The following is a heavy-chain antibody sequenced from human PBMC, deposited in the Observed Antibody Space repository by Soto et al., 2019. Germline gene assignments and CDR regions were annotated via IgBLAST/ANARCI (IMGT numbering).Heavy chain of an antibody. CDR3: VKDRYGDPYIMDV. J-gene: IGHJ6*02. Sequence: QVQLVESGGGVVQPGRSLRLSCEVSGFFFSNYGMHWVRQAPGKGLEWVAVTSYDGSETHYADFVKGRFNISRDNSKNTLYLQMNGLGHVDTAIYYCVKDRYGDPYIMDVWGRGTTVTVSS. V-gene: IGHV3-30*18. D-gene: IGHD4-17*01. CDR1: GFFFSNYG. CDR2: TSYDGSET.